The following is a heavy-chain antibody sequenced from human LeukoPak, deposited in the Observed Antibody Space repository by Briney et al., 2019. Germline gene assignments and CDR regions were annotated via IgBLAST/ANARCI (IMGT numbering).Heavy chain of an antibody. V-gene: IGHV4-31*03. Sequence: TSETLSLTCTVSGGSISSGGYYWSWIRQHPGKGLEWIGYIYYSGSTYYNPSLKSRVTISVDTSKNQFSLKLSSVTAADTAVYYCARDPPHRTGAFDIWGEGTMVTVSS. CDR1: GGSISSGGYY. CDR3: ARDPPHRTGAFDI. J-gene: IGHJ3*02. CDR2: IYYSGST. D-gene: IGHD1-14*01.